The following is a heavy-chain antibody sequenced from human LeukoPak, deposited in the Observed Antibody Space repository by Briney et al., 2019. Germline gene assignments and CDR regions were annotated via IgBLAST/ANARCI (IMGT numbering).Heavy chain of an antibody. V-gene: IGHV1-2*02. J-gene: IGHJ3*02. Sequence: ASVKVSCKTSGFTFTGYYIHWVRQAPGQRFEWLGWINPSTGGTDYAQNFQGRLTLTRDTSINTAYLELSSLRSDDTAVYYCARATGFGAFDIWGQGTMVTVSS. CDR3: ARATGFGAFDI. D-gene: IGHD5-12*01. CDR1: GFTFTGYY. CDR2: INPSTGGT.